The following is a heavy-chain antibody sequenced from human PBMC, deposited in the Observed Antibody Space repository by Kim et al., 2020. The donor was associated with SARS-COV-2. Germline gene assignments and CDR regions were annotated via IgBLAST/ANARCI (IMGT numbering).Heavy chain of an antibody. CDR3: AVSILEYQLPPGFDY. D-gene: IGHD2-2*01. CDR1: GYTFTSYA. V-gene: IGHV1-3*01. Sequence: ASVKVSCKASGYTFTSYAMHWVRQAPGQRLEWMGWINAGNGNTKYSQKFQGRVTITRDTSASTAYMELSSLRSEDTAVYYCAVSILEYQLPPGFDYWGQGTLVTVSS. J-gene: IGHJ4*02. CDR2: INAGNGNT.